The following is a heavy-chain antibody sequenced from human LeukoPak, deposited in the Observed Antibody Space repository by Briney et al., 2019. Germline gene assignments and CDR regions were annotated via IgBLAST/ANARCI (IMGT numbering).Heavy chain of an antibody. Sequence: SETLSLTCTVSGYSISSGYYWGWIRQPPGKGLEWIGSIYHSGSTYYNPSLKSRVTISVDTSKNQFSLKLRSVTAADTAVYYCAAIKNLWFGELFESSDYWGQGTLVTVSS. CDR2: IYHSGST. CDR1: GYSISSGYY. V-gene: IGHV4-38-2*02. D-gene: IGHD3-10*01. J-gene: IGHJ4*02. CDR3: AAIKNLWFGELFESSDY.